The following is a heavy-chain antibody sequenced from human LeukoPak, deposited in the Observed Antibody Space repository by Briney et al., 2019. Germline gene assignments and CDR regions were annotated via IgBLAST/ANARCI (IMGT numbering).Heavy chain of an antibody. CDR2: IYYSGST. V-gene: IGHV4-59*01. J-gene: IGHJ4*02. CDR3: ARDRAYGGMDY. Sequence: SETLSLTCTVSGGSISSYYWSWIRQPPGKGPEWIGYIYYSGSTNYNPSLKSRVTISVDTSKNQFSLKLSSVTAADTAVYYCARDRAYGGMDYWGQGTLVTVSS. D-gene: IGHD4-17*01. CDR1: GGSISSYY.